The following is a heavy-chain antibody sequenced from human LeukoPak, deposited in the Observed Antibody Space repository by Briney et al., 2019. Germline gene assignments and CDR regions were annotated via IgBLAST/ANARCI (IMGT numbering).Heavy chain of an antibody. D-gene: IGHD3-22*01. CDR2: IKPNSGGT. Sequence: ASVKVSCKASGDSFADYYMHWVRQAPGQGLEWKGWIKPNSGGTRSAQKFQGRVTMTRDTSISTAYMELSSLRSEDTAVYYCARGLTYYYDTSNWFDPWGQGTLVTVSS. J-gene: IGHJ5*02. CDR3: ARGLTYYYDTSNWFDP. V-gene: IGHV1-2*02. CDR1: GDSFADYY.